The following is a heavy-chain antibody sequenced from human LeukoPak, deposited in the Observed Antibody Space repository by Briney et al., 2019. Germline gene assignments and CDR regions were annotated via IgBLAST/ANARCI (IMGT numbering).Heavy chain of an antibody. CDR2: ISSSSSTI. Sequence: PGGSLRLSCAASGFTISPYSMNWVRQAPGQGLEWVSYISSSSSTIYNADSVKGRFTIPRDNAKNSLYLQMNSLRAEDTAVYYCARALTSRDSSGYFIDAFDIWGQGTMVTVSS. V-gene: IGHV3-48*04. D-gene: IGHD3-22*01. J-gene: IGHJ3*02. CDR1: GFTISPYS. CDR3: ARALTSRDSSGYFIDAFDI.